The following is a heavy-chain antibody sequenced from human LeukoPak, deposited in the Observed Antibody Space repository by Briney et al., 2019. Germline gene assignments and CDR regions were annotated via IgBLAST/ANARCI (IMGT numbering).Heavy chain of an antibody. CDR3: ARSPDSGYYDRSGFFDY. CDR1: GGTFSSYA. J-gene: IGHJ4*02. V-gene: IGHV1-69*01. Sequence: GASVKVSCKASGGTFSSYAISWVRQAPGQGLEWMGGIIPIFGTANYAQKFQGRVTITADESTSTAYMELSSLRSEDTAVYYCARSPDSGYYDRSGFFDYWGQGTLVTVSS. CDR2: IIPIFGTA. D-gene: IGHD3-22*01.